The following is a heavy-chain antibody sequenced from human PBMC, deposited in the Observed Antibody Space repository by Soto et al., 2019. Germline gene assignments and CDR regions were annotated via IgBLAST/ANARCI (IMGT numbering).Heavy chain of an antibody. D-gene: IGHD4-17*01. J-gene: IGHJ4*02. V-gene: IGHV3-7*03. CDR1: GFTFSRFW. CDR3: ARVCYGGYSYYFDY. Sequence: PVGSLRLSCAVSGFTFSRFWMGWVRQAPGRGLEWVANIQQDGSEKYYVDSVKGRFTMSKDNVKNSLYLQMNSLGAEDTAVYYCARVCYGGYSYYFDYWGQGALVTVSS. CDR2: IQQDGSEK.